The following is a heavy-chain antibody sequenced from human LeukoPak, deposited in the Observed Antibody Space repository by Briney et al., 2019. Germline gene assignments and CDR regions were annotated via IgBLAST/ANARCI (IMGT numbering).Heavy chain of an antibody. D-gene: IGHD6-13*01. Sequence: SETLSLTCAVSGYSISSGYYWGWIRQPPGKGLEWIGSIYHSGSTYYNPSLKSRVTISVDTSKNQSSLKLSSVTAADTAVYYCATLIAAAGSGPFDYWGQGTLVTVSS. J-gene: IGHJ4*02. V-gene: IGHV4-38-2*01. CDR1: GYSISSGYY. CDR2: IYHSGST. CDR3: ATLIAAAGSGPFDY.